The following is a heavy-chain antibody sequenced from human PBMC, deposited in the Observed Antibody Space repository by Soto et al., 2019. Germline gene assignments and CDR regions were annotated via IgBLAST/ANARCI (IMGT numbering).Heavy chain of an antibody. CDR2: ISAYNGNT. CDR3: ARDQIAAAGTNWFDP. Sequence: ASVKVSCKASGYTFTSYGISWVRQAPGQGLEWMGWISAYNGNTNYAQKLQGRVTMTTDTSTSTAYMELRSLRSDDTAVYYCARDQIAAAGTNWFDPWGQGTLVTVSS. CDR1: GYTFTSYG. J-gene: IGHJ5*02. D-gene: IGHD6-13*01. V-gene: IGHV1-18*01.